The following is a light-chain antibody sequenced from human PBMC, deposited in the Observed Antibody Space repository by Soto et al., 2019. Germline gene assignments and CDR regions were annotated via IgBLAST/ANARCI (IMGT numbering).Light chain of an antibody. CDR2: GAS. CDR3: QQYNNWPRT. V-gene: IGKV3D-15*01. CDR1: QSVSSN. J-gene: IGKJ1*01. Sequence: EVVLTQSPATLAVYPGERATLSCRASQSVSSNLACYQQKPGQAPRLLIYGASTRATGIPARFSGSGSGTEFTLTISSLQSEDFAVYYCQQYNNWPRTFGQGTKVDIK.